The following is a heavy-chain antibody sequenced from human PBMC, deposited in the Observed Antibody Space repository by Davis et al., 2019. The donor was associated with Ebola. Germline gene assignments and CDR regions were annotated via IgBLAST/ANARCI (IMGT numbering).Heavy chain of an antibody. D-gene: IGHD7-27*01. CDR2: MNPNSGYT. CDR1: GYTFTSYA. CDR3: ARGSSGAIDY. J-gene: IGHJ4*02. Sequence: AASVTVSCKASGYTFTSYAMHWVRQAPGQGLEWTGWMNPNSGYTDYAQKFQGRVTITADKSTSTAYMELSSLRSEDTAVYYCARGSSGAIDYWGQGTLVTVSS. V-gene: IGHV1-8*03.